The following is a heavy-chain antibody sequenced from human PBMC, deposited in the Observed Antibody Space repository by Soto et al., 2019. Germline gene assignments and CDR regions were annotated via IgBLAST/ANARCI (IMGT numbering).Heavy chain of an antibody. V-gene: IGHV3-48*01. Sequence: VQLVESGGGLVQPGGSMRLSCAASGFTYSDFSMNWVRQAPGKGVEWISYITRGPSATSYADSVKGRFTMSRDNDNNSLYLHMNSLRVEDTAVYYCVRDQWYAFDLWGQGTPVTVSS. J-gene: IGHJ3*01. CDR2: ITRGPSAT. D-gene: IGHD2-15*01. CDR1: GFTYSDFS. CDR3: VRDQWYAFDL.